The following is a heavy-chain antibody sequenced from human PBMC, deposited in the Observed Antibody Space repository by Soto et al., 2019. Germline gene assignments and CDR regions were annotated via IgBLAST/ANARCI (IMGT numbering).Heavy chain of an antibody. V-gene: IGHV3-13*01. CDR3: ARGTANYDFWSGEFDY. J-gene: IGHJ4*02. CDR1: GFTFSSYD. D-gene: IGHD3-3*01. Sequence: PGGSLRLSCAASGFTFSSYDMHWVRQATGKGLEWVSAIGTAGDTYYPGSVKGRFTISRENAKNSLYLQMNSLRAGDTAVYYCARGTANYDFWSGEFDYWGQGTLVTVSS. CDR2: IGTAGDT.